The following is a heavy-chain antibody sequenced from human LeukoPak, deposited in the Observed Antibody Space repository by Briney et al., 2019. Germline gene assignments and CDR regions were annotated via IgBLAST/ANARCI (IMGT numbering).Heavy chain of an antibody. D-gene: IGHD2-2*01. Sequence: GGSLRLSCAASVFTFSSYSMSWVRQAPGKGLEWVSYISSSSSTIYYADSVKGRFTISRDNAKNSLYLQMNSLRDEDTAVYYCARDLPAATYYYYYGMDVCGQGTTVTVSS. V-gene: IGHV3-48*02. CDR3: ARDLPAATYYYYYGMDV. J-gene: IGHJ6*02. CDR1: VFTFSSYS. CDR2: ISSSSSTI.